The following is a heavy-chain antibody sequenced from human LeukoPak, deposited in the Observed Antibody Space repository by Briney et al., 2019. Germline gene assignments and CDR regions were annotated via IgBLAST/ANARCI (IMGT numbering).Heavy chain of an antibody. V-gene: IGHV3-15*01. CDR2: IKSKTDGGTT. CDR1: GFTFSNAW. CDR3: SRDKFYVWFDP. D-gene: IGHD3-16*01. J-gene: IGHJ5*02. Sequence: GGSLRLSCAASGFTFSNAWMSWVRQAPGKGLEWVGRIKSKTDGGTTDYAAPVKGRFTISRDDSKNTLYLQMNSLKTEDTAVYYCSRDKFYVWFDPWGQGTLVTVSS.